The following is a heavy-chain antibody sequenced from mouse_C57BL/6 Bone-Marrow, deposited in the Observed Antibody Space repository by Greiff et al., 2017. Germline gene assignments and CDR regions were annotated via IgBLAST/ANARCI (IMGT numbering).Heavy chain of an antibody. CDR1: GYTFTSYW. CDR2: IHPNSGST. CDR3: AKRGLYYFDY. V-gene: IGHV1-64*01. J-gene: IGHJ2*01. D-gene: IGHD3-1*01. Sequence: QVQLQQPGAELVKPGASVTLSCKASGYTFTSYWMHWVKQRPGQGLEWIGMIHPNSGSTNYNEKFKSKATLTVDKSSSTAYMQLSSLTSEDSAVYYCAKRGLYYFDYWGQGTTLTVSS.